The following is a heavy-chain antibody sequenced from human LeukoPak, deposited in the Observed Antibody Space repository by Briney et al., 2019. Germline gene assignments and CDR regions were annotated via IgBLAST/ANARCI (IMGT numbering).Heavy chain of an antibody. CDR1: GGSISSYY. D-gene: IGHD2-2*01. CDR3: ARETSSTFFDY. V-gene: IGHV4-59*01. Sequence: SETLSLTCTVSGGSISSYYWSWIRQPPGKGLEWIGYIYYSGSTNYNPSLKSRVTISVDTSKNQFSLKLSSVTAADTAVYYCARETSSTFFDYWGQGTLVTVSS. CDR2: IYYSGST. J-gene: IGHJ4*02.